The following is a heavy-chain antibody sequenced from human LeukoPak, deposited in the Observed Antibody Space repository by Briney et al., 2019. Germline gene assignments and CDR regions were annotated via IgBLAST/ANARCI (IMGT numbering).Heavy chain of an antibody. V-gene: IGHV4-34*01. Sequence: PSETLSLTCAVYGGSFSGYYWSWIRQPPGKGLEWIGETNHSGSTNYNPSLKSRVTISVDTSKNQFSLKLSSVTAADTAVYYCARGTGNFDYWGQGTLVTVSS. CDR1: GGSFSGYY. D-gene: IGHD7-27*01. CDR2: TNHSGST. J-gene: IGHJ4*02. CDR3: ARGTGNFDY.